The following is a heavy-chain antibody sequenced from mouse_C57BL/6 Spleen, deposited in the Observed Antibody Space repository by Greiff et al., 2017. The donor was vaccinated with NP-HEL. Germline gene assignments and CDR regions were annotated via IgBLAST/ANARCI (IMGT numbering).Heavy chain of an antibody. CDR3: AREHYYGSSYGYLNV. CDR1: GYSFTGYY. J-gene: IGHJ1*03. D-gene: IGHD1-1*01. Sequence: EVKLMESGPELVKPGASVKISCKASGYSFTGYYMNWVKQSPEKSLEWIGEINPSTGGTTYNQKFKGKATLTVDKSSSTAYMQLKSLTSEDSAVYYCAREHYYGSSYGYLNVGGTGTTVTVSS. CDR2: INPSTGGT. V-gene: IGHV1-42*01.